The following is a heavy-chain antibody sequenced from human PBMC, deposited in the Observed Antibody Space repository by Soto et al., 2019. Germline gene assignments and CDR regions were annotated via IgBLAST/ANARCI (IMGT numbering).Heavy chain of an antibody. J-gene: IGHJ4*02. CDR3: ARRRPRDIAGALPPFDY. V-gene: IGHV4-34*01. CDR1: GGSFSGYY. D-gene: IGHD5-12*01. Sequence: QVQLQQWGAGLLKPSETLSLTCAVYGGSFSGYYWSWIRQPPGKGLEYIGEINYSGSTNYNPSLKSRVTTSVDTSRNQFSLKLSSVTAADTAVYYCARRRPRDIAGALPPFDYWGQGTLVTVSS. CDR2: INYSGST.